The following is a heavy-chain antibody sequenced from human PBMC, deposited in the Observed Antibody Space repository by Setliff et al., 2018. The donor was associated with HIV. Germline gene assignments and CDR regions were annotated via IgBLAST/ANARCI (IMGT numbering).Heavy chain of an antibody. D-gene: IGHD3-22*01. CDR1: GFTFSNSW. CDR2: IRYDGSNK. CDR3: AKDRYYDRSGSHFDC. V-gene: IGHV3-30*02. Sequence: GGSLRLSCAASGFTFSNSWMHWVRQAPGKVLEWVAFIRYDGSNKYYADSVKGRFTISRDNSKNTLYLQMNSLIAEDTAVYYCAKDRYYDRSGSHFDCWGQGTLITVST. J-gene: IGHJ4*02.